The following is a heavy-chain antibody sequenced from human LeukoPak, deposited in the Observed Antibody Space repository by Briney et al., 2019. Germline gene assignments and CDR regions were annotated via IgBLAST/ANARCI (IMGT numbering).Heavy chain of an antibody. Sequence: SETLSLTCTFSGGSSSSGHWWSWVRQPPGKGMEWIGEIFHSGSPNYNPSLKSRVTVSVDKSKNQFSLKLTSVTAADTAVYYCARHGGWSGPSEWGQGTLVTVSS. V-gene: IGHV4-4*02. CDR3: ARHGGWSGPSE. D-gene: IGHD6-19*01. J-gene: IGHJ4*02. CDR1: GGSSSSGHW. CDR2: IFHSGSP.